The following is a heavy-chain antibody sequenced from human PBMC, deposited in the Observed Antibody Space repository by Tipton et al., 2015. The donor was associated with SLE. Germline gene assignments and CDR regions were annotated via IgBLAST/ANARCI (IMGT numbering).Heavy chain of an antibody. V-gene: IGHV4-34*01. Sequence: TLSLTCAVYGGSLSGYYWSWIRQPPGKGLEWIGEINHSGSTNYNSSLKSRVTISVDTSKKQFSLKLRSVTAADTAVYYCARGIVAAFFYWGQGTLVTVSS. CDR2: INHSGST. CDR1: GGSLSGYY. J-gene: IGHJ4*02. D-gene: IGHD6-6*01. CDR3: ARGIVAAFFY.